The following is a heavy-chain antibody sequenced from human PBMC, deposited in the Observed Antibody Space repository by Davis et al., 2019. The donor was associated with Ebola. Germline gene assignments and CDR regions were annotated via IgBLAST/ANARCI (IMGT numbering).Heavy chain of an antibody. V-gene: IGHV1-2*04. CDR3: ARVDSVTNTSLDY. J-gene: IGHJ4*02. Sequence: ASVKVSCKASGYTFTSYYMHWVRQAPGQGLEWMGWINPNSGGTNYAQKFQGWVTMTRDTSISTAYMELQRLRSDDTAVYYCARVDSVTNTSLDYWGQGTLVTVSS. CDR1: GYTFTSYY. CDR2: INPNSGGT. D-gene: IGHD2-15*01.